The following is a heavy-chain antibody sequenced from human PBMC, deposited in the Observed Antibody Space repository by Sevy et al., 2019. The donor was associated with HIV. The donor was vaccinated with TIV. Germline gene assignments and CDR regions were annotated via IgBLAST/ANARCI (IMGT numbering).Heavy chain of an antibody. CDR1: GYTFTGYY. CDR3: AREVRYCSGGSYHHYYGMDV. D-gene: IGHD2-15*01. CDR2: INPTSGGT. J-gene: IGHJ6*02. V-gene: IGHV1-2*02. Sequence: ASVKVSCKASGYTFTGYYMHWVRQAPGQGLEWMGWINPTSGGTNYAQKFQGRVTMTRDTSITTAYMELSRLRSDDTAVYYCAREVRYCSGGSYHHYYGMDVWGQGTTVTVSS.